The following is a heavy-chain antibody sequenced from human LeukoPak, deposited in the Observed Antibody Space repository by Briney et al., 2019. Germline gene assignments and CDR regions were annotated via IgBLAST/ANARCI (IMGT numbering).Heavy chain of an antibody. CDR2: ISANNGNT. Sequence: ASVKVSCKASGYTFSSHGITWVRQAPEQGLEWMGWISANNGNTNYAQKLQGRVTVTTDTSTSIAYMELRSLKSDDTAVYYCAREGTAGRYYFDYWGQGTLVTV. J-gene: IGHJ4*02. CDR1: GYTFSSHG. CDR3: AREGTAGRYYFDY. D-gene: IGHD3-10*01. V-gene: IGHV1-18*01.